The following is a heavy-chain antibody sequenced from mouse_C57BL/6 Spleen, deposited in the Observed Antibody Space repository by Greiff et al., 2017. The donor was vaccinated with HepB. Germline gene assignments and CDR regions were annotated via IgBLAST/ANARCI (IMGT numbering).Heavy chain of an antibody. Sequence: EVNVVESGGGLVQPKGSLKLSCAASGFSFNTYAMNWVRQAPGKGLEWVARIRSKSNNYATYYADSVKDRFTISRDDSESMLYLQMNNLKTEDTAMYYCVSGDYAAWFAYWGQGTLVTVSA. CDR1: GFSFNTYA. V-gene: IGHV10-1*01. J-gene: IGHJ3*01. CDR2: IRSKSNNYAT. CDR3: VSGDYAAWFAY. D-gene: IGHD2-4*01.